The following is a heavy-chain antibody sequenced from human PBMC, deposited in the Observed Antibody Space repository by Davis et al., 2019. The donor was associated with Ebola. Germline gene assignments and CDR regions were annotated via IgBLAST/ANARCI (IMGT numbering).Heavy chain of an antibody. Sequence: GESLKISCAASGFTFKNFGMSWVRQAPGKGLEWVSSTDSGGGATYYADSVKGRFTISRDNSKNTLYLQMNSLRAEDTAVYYCAKDSGIVATYCSYWGQGTLVTVSS. CDR3: AKDSGIVATYCSY. CDR2: TDSGGGAT. V-gene: IGHV3-23*01. CDR1: GFTFKNFG. D-gene: IGHD5-12*01. J-gene: IGHJ4*02.